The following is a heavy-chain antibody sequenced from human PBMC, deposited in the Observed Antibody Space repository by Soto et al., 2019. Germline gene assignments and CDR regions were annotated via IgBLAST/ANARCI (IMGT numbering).Heavy chain of an antibody. Sequence: SETLSLTCAAYGGSFSGYFWGGILQPPGKGLEWIGEINHSGSTNYNPSLKSRVTISVDTSKNQFSLKLSSVTAADTAVYYCARTIYYYYGMDVWGQGTTVTVSS. CDR1: GGSFSGYF. V-gene: IGHV4-34*01. CDR3: ARTIYYYYGMDV. J-gene: IGHJ6*02. CDR2: INHSGST. D-gene: IGHD3-3*01.